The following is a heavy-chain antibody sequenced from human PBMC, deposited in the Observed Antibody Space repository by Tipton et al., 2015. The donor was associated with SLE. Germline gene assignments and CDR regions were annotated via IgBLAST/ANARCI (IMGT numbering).Heavy chain of an antibody. CDR1: GGSISSYY. D-gene: IGHD3-10*01. Sequence: TLSLTCTVSGGSISSYYWSWIRQPPGKGLECIGYISYSGSTNYNPSLKSRVTISADTSKNQFSLRLTSVTAADTALYYCARGNYASESYYRLYMDVWGKGTTVTVSS. CDR2: ISYSGST. V-gene: IGHV4-59*08. CDR3: ARGNYASESYYRLYMDV. J-gene: IGHJ6*03.